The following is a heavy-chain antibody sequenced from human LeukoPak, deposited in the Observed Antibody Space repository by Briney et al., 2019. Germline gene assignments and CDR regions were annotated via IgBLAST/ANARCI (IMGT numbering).Heavy chain of an antibody. Sequence: LSGGSLRLSCAASGFTFSSYAMTWVRQAPGKGLDWVSAISGRGGSTYYADSVKGRFTISRDNSKNTLFLQMNSLSPEDTAVYYCAKARGYSLIGYYLDYWGQGTLVTVSS. CDR2: ISGRGGST. D-gene: IGHD5-18*01. V-gene: IGHV3-23*01. J-gene: IGHJ4*02. CDR1: GFTFSSYA. CDR3: AKARGYSLIGYYLDY.